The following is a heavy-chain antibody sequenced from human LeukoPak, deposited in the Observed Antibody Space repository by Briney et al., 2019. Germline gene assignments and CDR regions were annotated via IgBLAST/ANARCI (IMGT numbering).Heavy chain of an antibody. D-gene: IGHD2-15*01. CDR2: VYNSEYT. CDR1: GGSSSGYY. V-gene: IGHV4-59*08. CDR3: ARNLGSGYSYLFDY. Sequence: SETLSLTCTVTGGSSSGYYWSWIRQPPGKGLEWIGYVYNSEYTSYNPSRRSRVSISFDTSENQFSLSLTSVTAADTAVYYCARNLGSGYSYLFDYWGQGTLVTVSS. J-gene: IGHJ4*02.